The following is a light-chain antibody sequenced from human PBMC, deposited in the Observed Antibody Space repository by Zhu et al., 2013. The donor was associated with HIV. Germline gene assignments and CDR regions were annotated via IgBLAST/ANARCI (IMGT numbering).Light chain of an antibody. Sequence: EIVLTQSPATLSLSPGERATLSCRASQSVASNYLAWYQQRPGQAPRLLIYGASSRVTGIPDRFSGSGSETDFTLTINRLEPEDSAVYYCQQHGSSPRTFGQGTKVEIK. V-gene: IGKV3-20*01. CDR3: QQHGSSPRT. CDR1: QSVASNY. CDR2: GAS. J-gene: IGKJ1*01.